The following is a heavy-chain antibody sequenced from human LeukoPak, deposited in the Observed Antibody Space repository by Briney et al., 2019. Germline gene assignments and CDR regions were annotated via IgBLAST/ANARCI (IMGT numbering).Heavy chain of an antibody. J-gene: IGHJ6*03. CDR1: GFTVGSNY. V-gene: IGHV3-53*01. D-gene: IGHD2-2*01. Sequence: GSLRLSCAASGFTVGSNYMTWVRPAPGKGLEWVALIYGDDYTFYADSVEGRFTVSRDRSKNTVYLRLNSLRPEDTAVYFCARGPSLVPATIYYHYMDVWGTGTTVTVSS. CDR3: ARGPSLVPATIYYHYMDV. CDR2: IYGDDYT.